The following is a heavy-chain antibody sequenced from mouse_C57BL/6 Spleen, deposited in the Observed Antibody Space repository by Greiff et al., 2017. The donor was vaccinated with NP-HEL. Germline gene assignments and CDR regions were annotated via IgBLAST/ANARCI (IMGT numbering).Heavy chain of an antibody. CDR2: IRSKSNNYAT. Sequence: GGGLVQPKGSLKLSCAASGFSFNTYAMNWVRQAPGKGLEWVARIRSKSNNYATYYADSVKDRFTISRDDSESMLYLQMNNLKAEDTAMYYCVRLDNHDGSPGMDYWGQGTLVTVSS. D-gene: IGHD1-1*02. CDR1: GFSFNTYA. V-gene: IGHV10-1*01. CDR3: VRLDNHDGSPGMDY. J-gene: IGHJ4*01.